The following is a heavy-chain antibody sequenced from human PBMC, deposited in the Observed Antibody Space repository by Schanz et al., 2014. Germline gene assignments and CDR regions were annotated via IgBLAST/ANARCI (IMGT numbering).Heavy chain of an antibody. CDR2: ISFDGSIK. V-gene: IGHV3-30*04. CDR1: GFTFSNYA. Sequence: VHLVESGGGLVQPGGSLRLSCAASGFTFSNYAMHWVRQAPGKGLDWVAVISFDGSIKYHADSVKGRFTISRDNSKNTLYLQMNSLRTEDTAVYYCARERQQLVRWYYYYGMDVWGQGTTVTVSS. J-gene: IGHJ6*02. CDR3: ARERQQLVRWYYYYGMDV. D-gene: IGHD6-13*01.